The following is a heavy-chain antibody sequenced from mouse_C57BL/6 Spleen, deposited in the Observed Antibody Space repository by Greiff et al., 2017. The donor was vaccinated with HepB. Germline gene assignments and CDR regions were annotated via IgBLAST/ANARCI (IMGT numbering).Heavy chain of an antibody. CDR1: GYTFTSYW. Sequence: VQLKQSGTVLARPGASVKMSCKTSGYTFTSYWMHWVKQRPGQGLEWIGAIYPGNSDTSYNQKFKGKAKLTAVTSASTAYMELSSLTNEDSAVYYCTMGIYGNFPWFAYWGQGTLVTVSA. J-gene: IGHJ3*01. CDR3: TMGIYGNFPWFAY. CDR2: IYPGNSDT. V-gene: IGHV1-5*01. D-gene: IGHD2-1*01.